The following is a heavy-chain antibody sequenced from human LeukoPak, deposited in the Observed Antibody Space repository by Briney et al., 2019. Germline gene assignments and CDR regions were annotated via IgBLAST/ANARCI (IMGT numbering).Heavy chain of an antibody. Sequence: SGTLSLTCTVSGGSISTYFWSWIRQPAGKGLEWIGRIYDSGTNYNPSLKSRVTMSADTSKNQFSLKLSSVTAADTAVYFCAREVIIRGVTHFDYWGQGALVTVSS. J-gene: IGHJ4*02. CDR3: AREVIIRGVTHFDY. CDR1: GGSISTYF. V-gene: IGHV4-4*07. D-gene: IGHD3-10*01. CDR2: IYDSGT.